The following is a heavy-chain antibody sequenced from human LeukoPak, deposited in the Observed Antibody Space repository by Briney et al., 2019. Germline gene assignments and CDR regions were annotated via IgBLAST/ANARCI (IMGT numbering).Heavy chain of an antibody. Sequence: GGSLRPSCAASGFTFSSYSMNWVRQAPGKGLEWVSSISSSSSYIYYADSVKGRFTISRDNAKNSLYLQMNSLRAEDTAVYYCARGQRLEQDYWGQGTLVTVSS. J-gene: IGHJ4*02. CDR1: GFTFSSYS. D-gene: IGHD1/OR15-1a*01. CDR3: ARGQRLEQDY. CDR2: ISSSSSYI. V-gene: IGHV3-21*01.